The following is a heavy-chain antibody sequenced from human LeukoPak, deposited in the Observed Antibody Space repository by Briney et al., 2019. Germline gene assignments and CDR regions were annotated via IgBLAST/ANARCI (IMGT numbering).Heavy chain of an antibody. D-gene: IGHD4/OR15-4a*01. CDR3: ARDHDYGRFDY. CDR1: GFTFSSYA. Sequence: GGSLRLSCAASGFTFSSYAMSWVRQAPGKGLEWVSAISGSGGSTSYAQKFQGRVTMTRDTSTSTVYMELSSLRSEDTAVYYCARDHDYGRFDYWGQGTLVTVSS. CDR2: ISGSGGST. V-gene: IGHV3-23*01. J-gene: IGHJ4*02.